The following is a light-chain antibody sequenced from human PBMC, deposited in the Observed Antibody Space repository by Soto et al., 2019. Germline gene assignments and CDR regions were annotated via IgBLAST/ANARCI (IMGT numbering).Light chain of an antibody. J-gene: IGLJ1*01. CDR2: DVS. CDR1: SSDVGGYNY. CDR3: SSYTSSSTQV. V-gene: IGLV2-14*01. Sequence: QSVLTQPASVSGSPGQSITISCTGTSSDVGGYNYVSWYQQHPGKAPKLMIYDVSNRPSGVSNRFSGSKSGNTASLTISGLQAEDEADCYCSSYTSSSTQVFGTGTQVTV.